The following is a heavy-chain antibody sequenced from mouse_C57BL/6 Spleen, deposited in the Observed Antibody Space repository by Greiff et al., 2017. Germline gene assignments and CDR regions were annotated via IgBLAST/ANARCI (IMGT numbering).Heavy chain of an antibody. CDR2: INPSTGGT. J-gene: IGHJ4*01. Sequence: VHVKQSGPELVKPGASVKISCKASGYSFTGYYMNWVKQSPEKSLEWIGEINPSTGGTTYNQKFKAKATLTVDKSSSTAYMQLKSLTSEDSAVYYCARGSSYAMDYWGQGTSVTVSS. V-gene: IGHV1-42*01. D-gene: IGHD1-1*01. CDR1: GYSFTGYY. CDR3: ARGSSYAMDY.